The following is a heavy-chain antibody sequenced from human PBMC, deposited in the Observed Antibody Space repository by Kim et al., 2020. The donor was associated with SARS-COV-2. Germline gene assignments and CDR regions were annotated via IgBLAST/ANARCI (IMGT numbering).Heavy chain of an antibody. Sequence: GGSLRLSCAASGFTFSSYAMHWVRQAPGKGLEWVAVISYDGSNKYYADSVKGRFTISRDNSKNTLYLQMNSLRAEDTAVYYCARSMIVVGFAEEWGGYWGQGTLVTVSS. D-gene: IGHD3-22*01. J-gene: IGHJ4*02. CDR1: GFTFSSYA. CDR3: ARSMIVVGFAEEWGGY. V-gene: IGHV3-30*04. CDR2: ISYDGSNK.